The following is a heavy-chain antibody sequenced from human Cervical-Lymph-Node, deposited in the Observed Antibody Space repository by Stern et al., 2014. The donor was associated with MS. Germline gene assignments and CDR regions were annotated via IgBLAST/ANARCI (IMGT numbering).Heavy chain of an antibody. V-gene: IGHV1-2*02. J-gene: IGHJ3*01. Sequence: VQLEESGDEVKKPGASVKVSCRASGYDFTDHYMNWVRQAPGQGLEWMGWINSKTGSTIDAQKLQCSLTMTSDTSNSTAYMQVGILRSDETAFFYCVRTCHFGTSPADDWGQGTMVTVSS. CDR3: VRTCHFGTSPADD. CDR1: GYDFTDHY. CDR2: INSKTGST. D-gene: IGHD1/OR15-1a*01.